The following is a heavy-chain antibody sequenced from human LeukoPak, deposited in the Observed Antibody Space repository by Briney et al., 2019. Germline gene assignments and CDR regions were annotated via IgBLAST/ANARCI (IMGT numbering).Heavy chain of an antibody. Sequence: PGGSLRLSCAASGFTFSSYAMTWVRQAPGTGLEWVSTINYNGGGTYYADSVEGRFTISRDNSKNTLYLQMNSLRAEDTAVYYCAKDHIVVVPAAALGWGQGTLVTVSS. CDR1: GFTFSSYA. CDR2: INYNGGGT. CDR3: AKDHIVVVPAAALG. J-gene: IGHJ4*02. D-gene: IGHD2-2*01. V-gene: IGHV3-23*01.